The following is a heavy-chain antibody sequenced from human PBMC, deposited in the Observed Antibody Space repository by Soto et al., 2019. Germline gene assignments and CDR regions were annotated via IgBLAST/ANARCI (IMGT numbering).Heavy chain of an antibody. Sequence: SGKVSCKASGGTFSSYIISWVRQVPGQGLEWMGRIIPILGIANYAQKFQGRVTITADKSTSTAYMELSSLRSEDTAVYYCARDLVVVVAASPHYYYMDVWGKGTTVTVSS. CDR1: GGTFSSYI. CDR3: ARDLVVVVAASPHYYYMDV. D-gene: IGHD2-15*01. CDR2: IIPILGIA. J-gene: IGHJ6*03. V-gene: IGHV1-69*04.